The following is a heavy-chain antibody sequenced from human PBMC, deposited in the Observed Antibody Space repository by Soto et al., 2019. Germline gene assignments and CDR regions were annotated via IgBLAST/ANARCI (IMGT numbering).Heavy chain of an antibody. V-gene: IGHV3-23*01. Sequence: EVQLLESGGGLVQPGGSPRLSCAASGFTFSSYAMSWVRQAPGKGLEWVSAISGSGGSTYYADSVKGRFTISRDNSKNTLYLQMNSLRAEDTAVYYCAKDGDGDYIWGSYRPGVPLSDYWGQGTLVTVSS. CDR3: AKDGDGDYIWGSYRPGVPLSDY. CDR1: GFTFSSYA. J-gene: IGHJ4*02. D-gene: IGHD3-16*02. CDR2: ISGSGGST.